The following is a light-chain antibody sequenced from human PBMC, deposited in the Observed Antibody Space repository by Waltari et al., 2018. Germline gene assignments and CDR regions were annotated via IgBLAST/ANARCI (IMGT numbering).Light chain of an antibody. V-gene: IGLV1-47*01. CDR3: AAWDDSLSVGL. CDR2: RNN. Sequence: QSVLTQPPSASGTPGQRVTISCSGSSSNIGSNYVYWYQQLPGTAPKLLIYRNNQLPSGVPDRFSGSKPGTSASLAISGLRSEDEADYYCAAWDDSLSVGLFGGGTKLTVL. CDR1: SSNIGSNY. J-gene: IGLJ3*02.